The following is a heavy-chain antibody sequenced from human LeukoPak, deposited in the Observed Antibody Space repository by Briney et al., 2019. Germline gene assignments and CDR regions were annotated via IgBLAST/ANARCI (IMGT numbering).Heavy chain of an antibody. V-gene: IGHV1-8*01. J-gene: IGHJ3*02. CDR3: ARVGYDFDAFDI. Sequence: ASVKVSCQASGYTFTSYDINWVRQATGQGLEWMGWMNANSGNTGYAQKFQGRVTMTRNTSISTAYMELRSLRSEDTAVYYCARVGYDFDAFDIWGQGTMVTVSS. D-gene: IGHD5-12*01. CDR1: GYTFTSYD. CDR2: MNANSGNT.